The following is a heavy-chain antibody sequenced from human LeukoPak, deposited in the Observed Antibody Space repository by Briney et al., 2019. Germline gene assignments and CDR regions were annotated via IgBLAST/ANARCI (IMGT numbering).Heavy chain of an antibody. CDR1: GFTFSSYG. V-gene: IGHV3-30*18. D-gene: IGHD3-22*01. Sequence: GGSLRLSCAASGFTFSSYGMHWVRQAPGKGLEWVAVISYDGSNKYYADSVKGRFTIFRDNSKNTLYLQMNSLRAEDTAVYYCAKDHGYDSSGYTDYWGQGTLVTVSS. CDR2: ISYDGSNK. CDR3: AKDHGYDSSGYTDY. J-gene: IGHJ4*02.